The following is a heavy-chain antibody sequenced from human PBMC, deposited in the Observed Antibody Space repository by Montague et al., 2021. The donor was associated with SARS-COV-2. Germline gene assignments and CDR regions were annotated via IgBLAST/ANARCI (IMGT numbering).Heavy chain of an antibody. V-gene: IGHV4-34*01. CDR1: GGSFSVYY. CDR2: INHSGTA. D-gene: IGHD2-2*01. Sequence: SETLSLTCAVYGGSFSVYYWSWLRQSPRSGLEWIAEINHSGTANYNPSLKSRVSISVDTSKNQFTLKLTSVTAADTAMYYCARLHCSSTSCYYLFFAETSHFDYWGQGTLVTVSS. J-gene: IGHJ4*02. CDR3: ARLHCSSTSCYYLFFAETSHFDY.